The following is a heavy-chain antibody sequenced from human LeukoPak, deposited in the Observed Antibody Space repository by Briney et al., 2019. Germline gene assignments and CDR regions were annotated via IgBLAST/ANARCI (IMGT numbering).Heavy chain of an antibody. CDR2: INYDGTEQ. Sequence: GGSLRLSCAVSGFRFSTYGMSWVRQAPGKGLEWAAFINYDGTEQYYADSVKGRFSISRDNSKDTLFLQMNSLRAEDTAVYYCAKGLGKAGASNTWYFDLWGRGTLVTVSS. CDR3: AKGLGKAGASNTWYFDL. CDR1: GFRFSTYG. D-gene: IGHD6-13*01. J-gene: IGHJ2*01. V-gene: IGHV3-30*02.